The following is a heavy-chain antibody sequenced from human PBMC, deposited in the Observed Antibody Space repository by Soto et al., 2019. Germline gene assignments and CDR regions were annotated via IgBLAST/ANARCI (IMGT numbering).Heavy chain of an antibody. Sequence: GGSLRLSCAASGFTFSSYSMNWVRQAPGKGLEWVSSISSSSSYIYYADSVKGRFTISRDNAKNSLYLQMNSLRAEDTAVYYCERMAPAADAFDIWGQGTMVTVSS. CDR2: ISSSSSYI. J-gene: IGHJ3*02. V-gene: IGHV3-21*01. CDR3: ERMAPAADAFDI. CDR1: GFTFSSYS.